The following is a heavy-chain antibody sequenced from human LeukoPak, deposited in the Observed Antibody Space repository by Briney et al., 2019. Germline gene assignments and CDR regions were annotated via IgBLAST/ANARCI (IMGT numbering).Heavy chain of an antibody. CDR3: ARAINLSSGTIGY. V-gene: IGHV5-51*01. J-gene: IGHJ4*02. D-gene: IGHD3-22*01. CDR1: GYTFTSHW. CDR2: IYPGDSDT. Sequence: GESVKISCKGSGYTFTSHWIGWVRQKPGKGLEWLTIIYPGDSDTRYNPSFQGQVTISADKSTSTAYLQWNSLKASDTAMYYCARAINLSSGTIGYWGQGTLVTVSS.